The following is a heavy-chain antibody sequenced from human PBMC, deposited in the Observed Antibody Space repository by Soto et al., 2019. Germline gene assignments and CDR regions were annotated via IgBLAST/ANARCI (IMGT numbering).Heavy chain of an antibody. CDR1: GFTFSDYY. V-gene: IGHV3-11*05. CDR2: ISSSSSYT. CDR3: ARDLGYGSGSRDNHWYYCGMDV. D-gene: IGHD3-10*01. J-gene: IGHJ6*02. Sequence: QVQLVESGGGLVKPGGSLRLSCAASGFTFSDYYMSWIRQAPGKGLEWVSYISSSSSYTNYADSVKGRFTISRDNAKNSLYLQMNSLRAEDTALYYCARDLGYGSGSRDNHWYYCGMDVWGQGTTVIVSS.